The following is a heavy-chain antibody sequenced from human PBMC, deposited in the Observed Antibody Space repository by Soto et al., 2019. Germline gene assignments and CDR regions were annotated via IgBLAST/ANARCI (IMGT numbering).Heavy chain of an antibody. CDR1: GFTFSSYG. CDR2: IWYDGSNK. CDR3: AGAPNYYGSGSYYLHY. D-gene: IGHD3-10*01. V-gene: IGHV3-33*01. J-gene: IGHJ4*02. Sequence: QVQLVESGGGVVQPGRSLRLSCAASGFTFSSYGMHWVRQAPGKGLEWVAVIWYDGSNKYYADSVKGRFTISRDNSKNTLYLQMKSLRAEDTAVYYCAGAPNYYGSGSYYLHYWGQGTLVTVSS.